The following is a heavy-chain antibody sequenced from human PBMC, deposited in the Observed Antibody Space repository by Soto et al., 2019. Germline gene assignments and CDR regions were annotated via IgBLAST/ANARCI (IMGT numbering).Heavy chain of an antibody. Sequence: GGSLRLSCAASGFTFSPFWMHWVRQVPGKGPVWVSRINSDGNSTSYADSVKGRFTISRDNAKNTLYLQMNSLRAEDTAVYYCARGSNHFDYWGQGTLVTRLL. J-gene: IGHJ4*02. CDR2: INSDGNST. V-gene: IGHV3-74*01. CDR1: GFTFSPFW. D-gene: IGHD4-4*01. CDR3: ARGSNHFDY.